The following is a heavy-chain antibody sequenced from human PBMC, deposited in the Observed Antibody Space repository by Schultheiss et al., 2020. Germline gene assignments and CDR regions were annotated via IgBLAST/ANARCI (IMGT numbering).Heavy chain of an antibody. CDR1: GGSISSYY. J-gene: IGHJ3*02. D-gene: IGHD2-2*01. CDR2: IYYSGST. V-gene: IGHV4-59*01. CDR3: SRVDAMEGGHAFDI. Sequence: SETLSLTCTVSGGSISSYYWSWIRQPPGKGLEWIGYIYYSGSTYYNPSLKSRVTISVDRSKNQFSLKLSSVTAADTAVYYCSRVDAMEGGHAFDIWGQGTMVTVS.